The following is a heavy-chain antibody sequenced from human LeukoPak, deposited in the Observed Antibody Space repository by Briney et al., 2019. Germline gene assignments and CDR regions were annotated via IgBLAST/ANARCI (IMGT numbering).Heavy chain of an antibody. CDR1: GYTFTGYY. D-gene: IGHD3-3*01. Sequence: EASVKVSCKASGYTFTGYYMHWVRQAPGQGLEWMGRINPNSGGTNYAQKFQGRVTMTRDTSISTAYMELSRLRSDDTAVYYCARGSTIFGVVTTAYAFDIWGQGTMVTVSS. CDR2: INPNSGGT. J-gene: IGHJ3*02. CDR3: ARGSTIFGVVTTAYAFDI. V-gene: IGHV1-2*06.